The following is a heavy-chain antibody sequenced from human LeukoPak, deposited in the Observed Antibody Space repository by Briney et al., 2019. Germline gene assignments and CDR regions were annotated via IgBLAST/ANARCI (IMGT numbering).Heavy chain of an antibody. V-gene: IGHV3-43D*03. Sequence: PGGSLRLSCAASGFTFDDYAMHWVRQAPGKGLEWVSFISWQGGTTYYADSVKGRFTISRDNAKNSLYLQMNSLRVEDTAFYYCARDSVVGVATWDYWGQGTLVTVSS. CDR2: ISWQGGTT. CDR1: GFTFDDYA. CDR3: ARDSVVGVATWDY. D-gene: IGHD2-15*01. J-gene: IGHJ4*02.